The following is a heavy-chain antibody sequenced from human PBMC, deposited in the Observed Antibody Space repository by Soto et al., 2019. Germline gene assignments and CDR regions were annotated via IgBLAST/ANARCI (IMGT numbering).Heavy chain of an antibody. CDR3: ARGLKRGVGGYAPYFDY. V-gene: IGHV3-48*02. D-gene: IGHD3-16*01. CDR1: GFTFSSYS. CDR2: ISSSSSTI. J-gene: IGHJ4*02. Sequence: EVQLVESGGGLVQPGGSLRLSCAASGFTFSSYSMNWVRQAPGKGLEWVSYISSSSSTIYYADSVKGRFTISRDNAKNSLYLQMNSLRDEDTAVYYCARGLKRGVGGYAPYFDYWGQGTLVTVSS.